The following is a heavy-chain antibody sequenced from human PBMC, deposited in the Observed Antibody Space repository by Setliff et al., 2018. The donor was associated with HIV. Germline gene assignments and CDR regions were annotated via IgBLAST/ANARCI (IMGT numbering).Heavy chain of an antibody. V-gene: IGHV4-34*01. Sequence: SETLSLTCAVYGGSFSGYYWSWIRQPPGKGLEWIGEINDSGRTNNNPSLKSRVAISVDTSKNQFSLKLSSVTAADTAVYYCARHEITMVRGVTIKAGYSFDYWGQGTLVTVSS. D-gene: IGHD3-10*01. CDR3: ARHEITMVRGVTIKAGYSFDY. CDR1: GGSFSGYY. CDR2: INDSGRT. J-gene: IGHJ4*02.